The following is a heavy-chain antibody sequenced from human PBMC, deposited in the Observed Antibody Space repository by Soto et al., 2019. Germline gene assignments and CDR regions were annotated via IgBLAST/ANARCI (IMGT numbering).Heavy chain of an antibody. CDR1: GYTFTGYY. D-gene: IGHD1-7*01. CDR3: ARDLHRNYYYYYYGMDV. J-gene: IGHJ6*02. CDR2: INPNSGGT. Sequence: ASVKVSCKASGYTFTGYYMHWVRQAPGQGLEWMGWINPNSGGTNYAQKFQGRVTMTRDTSISTAYMELSRLRSDDTAVYYCARDLHRNYYYYYYGMDVWGQGTTVTVSS. V-gene: IGHV1-2*02.